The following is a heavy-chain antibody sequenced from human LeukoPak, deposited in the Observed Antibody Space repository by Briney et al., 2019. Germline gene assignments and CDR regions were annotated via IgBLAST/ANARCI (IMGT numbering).Heavy chain of an antibody. D-gene: IGHD4-17*01. J-gene: IGHJ2*01. V-gene: IGHV3-21*01. CDR1: GFIFSTYA. CDR3: ARDLDGDYGWHFDL. CDR2: ISSSGNYI. Sequence: GSLRLSCAASGFIFSTYAMSWVRQAPGKGLEWVSSISSSGNYIYYADSVRGRFTISRDNAKNSLSLQMNSLRVEDTAVYYCARDLDGDYGWHFDLWGRGTLVTVSS.